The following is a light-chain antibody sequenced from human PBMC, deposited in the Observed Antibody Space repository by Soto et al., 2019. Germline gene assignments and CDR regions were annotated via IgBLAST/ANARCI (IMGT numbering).Light chain of an antibody. Sequence: IQLTQSPSSLSASVGDRVTITCRASQGVSSYLAWYQQKPGKAPKLLIYAASTLQSGVPSRFSGSGSGTDFTLTISCLQSEDFATYYCQQYYSYPRTFGQGTKVDIK. CDR2: AAS. V-gene: IGKV1-9*01. J-gene: IGKJ1*01. CDR3: QQYYSYPRT. CDR1: QGVSSY.